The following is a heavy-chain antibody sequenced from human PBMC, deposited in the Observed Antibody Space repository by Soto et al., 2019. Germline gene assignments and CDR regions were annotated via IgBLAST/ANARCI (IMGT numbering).Heavy chain of an antibody. D-gene: IGHD3-3*01. V-gene: IGHV4-34*01. J-gene: IGHJ6*02. CDR3: AREKRITIFGVVSKIYYYYGMDV. Sequence: PSETLSLTCAVYGWSFSGYYWSWIRQPLGKGLEWIGEINHSGGTNYNPSLKSRVTISVDTSKNQFSLKLSSVTAADTAVYYCAREKRITIFGVVSKIYYYYGMDVWGQGTTVTVS. CDR1: GWSFSGYY. CDR2: INHSGGT.